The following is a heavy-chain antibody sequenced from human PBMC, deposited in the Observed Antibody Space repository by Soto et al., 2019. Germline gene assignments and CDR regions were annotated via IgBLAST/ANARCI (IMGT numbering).Heavy chain of an antibody. CDR2: ISGYNGNT. D-gene: IGHD5-18*01. CDR3: ARDPGFGFGYSYAFAMDV. J-gene: IGHJ6*02. Sequence: QVQLVQSGAEVKKPGASLKVSCKASGYTFSNYGISWVRRGPGQGLEGMGWISGYNGNTHYEEKVQDRIKMTTDTSTSTTYLELRSLRSDDTAVYFCARDPGFGFGYSYAFAMDVWGQGTTVTVSS. CDR1: GYTFSNYG. V-gene: IGHV1-18*01.